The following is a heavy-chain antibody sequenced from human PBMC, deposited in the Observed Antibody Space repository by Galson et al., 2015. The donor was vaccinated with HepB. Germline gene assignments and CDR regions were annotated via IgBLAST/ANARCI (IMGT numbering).Heavy chain of an antibody. D-gene: IGHD6-19*01. Sequence: CAISGDSVSSHSAAWNWIRQSPSRGLEWLGRTYYRSKWYNDYAVSVKSRITINPDTSKNQFSLQLNSVTPEDTAVYYCARDRVVAGTWWFDPWGQGTLVTVSS. CDR3: ARDRVVAGTWWFDP. V-gene: IGHV6-1*01. CDR2: TYYRSKWYN. J-gene: IGHJ5*02. CDR1: GDSVSSHSAA.